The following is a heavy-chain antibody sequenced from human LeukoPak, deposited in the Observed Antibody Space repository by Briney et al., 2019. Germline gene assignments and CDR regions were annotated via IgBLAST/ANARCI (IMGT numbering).Heavy chain of an antibody. Sequence: SETLSLTCTVSGGSISSYYWSWIRQPPGKGLEWIGYIYYSGSTNYNPSLKSRVTISVDTSKNQFSLKLSSVTAADTAVYYCARYYYCYGMDVWGQGTTVTVSS. CDR2: IYYSGST. V-gene: IGHV4-59*01. CDR1: GGSISSYY. CDR3: ARYYYCYGMDV. J-gene: IGHJ6*02.